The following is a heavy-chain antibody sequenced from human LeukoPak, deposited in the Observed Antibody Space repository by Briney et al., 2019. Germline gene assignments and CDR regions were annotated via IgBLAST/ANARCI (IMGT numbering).Heavy chain of an antibody. V-gene: IGHV1-8*01. J-gene: IGHJ4*02. Sequence: VASVKVSCKASGYTFTSYDINWVRQATGQGLEWMGWMNPNSGNTGYAQKFQGRVTMTTDTSTSTAYMELRSLRSDDTAVYYCARGARPYCSGGSCYLRYWGQGTLVTVSS. CDR3: ARGARPYCSGGSCYLRY. CDR1: GYTFTSYD. CDR2: MNPNSGNT. D-gene: IGHD2-15*01.